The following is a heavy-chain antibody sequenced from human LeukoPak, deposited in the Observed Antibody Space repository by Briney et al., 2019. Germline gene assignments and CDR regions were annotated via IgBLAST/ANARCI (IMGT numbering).Heavy chain of an antibody. CDR2: IYPGDSDT. V-gene: IGHV5-51*01. CDR1: GYSFTSYW. J-gene: IGHJ4*02. Sequence: GESLKISCKGSGYSFTSYWIGWVRQMPGKGLEWMGIIYPGDSDTRYSPSLQGQVTISADKSISTAYLQWSSLKASDTAMYYCARRGSDVVVTGNFDYWGQGTLVTVSS. D-gene: IGHD2-21*02. CDR3: ARRGSDVVVTGNFDY.